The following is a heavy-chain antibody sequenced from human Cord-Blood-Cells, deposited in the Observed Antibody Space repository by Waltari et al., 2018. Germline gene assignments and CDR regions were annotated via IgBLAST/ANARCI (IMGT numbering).Heavy chain of an antibody. CDR2: IWYDGSNK. CDR3: ARDSTGAFDI. CDR1: GFTFTSYG. V-gene: IGHV3-33*01. Sequence: QVQLVESGGGVVQPGRSLRLSCAASGFTFTSYGMHWVRQASGKGLELVAVIWYDGSNKYYADSVKGRFTISRDNSKNTLYLQMNSLRAEDTAVYYCARDSTGAFDIWGQGTMVTVSS. J-gene: IGHJ3*02.